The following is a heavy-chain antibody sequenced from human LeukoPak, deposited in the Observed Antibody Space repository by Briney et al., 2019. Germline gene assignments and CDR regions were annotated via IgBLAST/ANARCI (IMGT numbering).Heavy chain of an antibody. D-gene: IGHD6-19*01. V-gene: IGHV4-30-2*01. CDR2: IYHSGST. CDR3: ARDRYSSGWEAFDY. CDR1: GGSISSGGYY. Sequence: SETLSLTCTVSGGSISSGGYYWSWIRQPPGKGLEWIGYIYHSGSTYYNPSLKSRVTISVDTSKNQFSLKLSSVTAADTAVYYCARDRYSSGWEAFDYWGQGTLVTVSS. J-gene: IGHJ4*02.